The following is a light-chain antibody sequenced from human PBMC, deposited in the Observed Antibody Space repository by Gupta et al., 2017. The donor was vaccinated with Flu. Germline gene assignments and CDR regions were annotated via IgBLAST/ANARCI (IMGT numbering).Light chain of an antibody. CDR2: EDN. V-gene: IGLV6-57*03. J-gene: IGLJ3*02. CDR3: QADESTNPLV. CDR1: SGNIAHDY. Sequence: FVLTQPRSVSESPGKTLTISCTRSSGNIAHDYVQWYQQRPGRAPTTVIYEDNKRHSGAPARFAGSIDSSSNAASLTISVLQEEDEADYYCQADESTNPLVFGGGTKLTVL.